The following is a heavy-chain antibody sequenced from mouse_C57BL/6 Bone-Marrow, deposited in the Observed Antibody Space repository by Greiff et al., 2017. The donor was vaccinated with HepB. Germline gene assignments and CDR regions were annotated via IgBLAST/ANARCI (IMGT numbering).Heavy chain of an antibody. J-gene: IGHJ3*01. CDR2: IYPGDGDT. CDR3: ARSLLRPFAY. D-gene: IGHD2-4*01. CDR1: GYAFSSSW. V-gene: IGHV1-82*01. Sequence: QVQLKESGPELVKPGASVKISCKASGYAFSSSWMNWVKQRPGKGLEWIGRIYPGDGDTNYNGKFKGKATLTADKSSSTAYMQLSSLTSEDSAVYFCARSLLRPFAYWGQGTLVTVSA.